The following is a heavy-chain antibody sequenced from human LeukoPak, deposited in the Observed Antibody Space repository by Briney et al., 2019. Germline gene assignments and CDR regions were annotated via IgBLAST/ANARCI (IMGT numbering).Heavy chain of an antibody. Sequence: ASAKVSCKASGYTFTSYYMHWVRQAPGQGLEWMGIINPSGGSTSYAQKFQGRVTMTRDTSTSTVYMELSSLRSEDTAVYYCARDGYYYDSSGYYSDYWGQGTLVTVSS. CDR3: ARDGYYYDSSGYYSDY. J-gene: IGHJ4*02. D-gene: IGHD3-22*01. CDR2: INPSGGST. V-gene: IGHV1-46*01. CDR1: GYTFTSYY.